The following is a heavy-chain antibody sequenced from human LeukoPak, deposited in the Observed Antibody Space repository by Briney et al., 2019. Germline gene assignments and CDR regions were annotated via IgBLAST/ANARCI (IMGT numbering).Heavy chain of an antibody. Sequence: PGGPLRLSCAASGFTFSSYEMIWLRQAPGKRLEWLLHISSSGSSIHYADSGKGRFTITRDNAKNSLYLQMNSLRVEDTAVYYCARTRDGPFDYWGQGTLVTVSS. V-gene: IGHV3-48*03. D-gene: IGHD5-24*01. J-gene: IGHJ4*02. CDR3: ARTRDGPFDY. CDR1: GFTFSSYE. CDR2: ISSSGSSI.